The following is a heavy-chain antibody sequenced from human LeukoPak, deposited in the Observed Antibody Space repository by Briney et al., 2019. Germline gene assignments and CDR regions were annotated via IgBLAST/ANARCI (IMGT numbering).Heavy chain of an antibody. Sequence: GGSLRLSCAASGFTFSSSGMDWVRQAPGKGLGWVAVISYDGSNKYYADSVKGRFTISRDNSKNTLYLQMNSLRVEDTAVYYCAKDWYSGSYDAFDIWGQGTMVTVSS. CDR3: AKDWYSGSYDAFDI. CDR1: GFTFSSSG. V-gene: IGHV3-30*18. CDR2: ISYDGSNK. D-gene: IGHD1-26*01. J-gene: IGHJ3*02.